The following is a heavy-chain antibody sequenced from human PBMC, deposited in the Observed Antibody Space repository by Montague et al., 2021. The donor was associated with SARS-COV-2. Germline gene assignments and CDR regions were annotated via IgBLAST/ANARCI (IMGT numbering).Heavy chain of an antibody. CDR1: GYSITHAYY. D-gene: IGHD2-8*01. Sequence: ETLSLTCTVSGYSITHAYYWGWIRQPPGKGLEWIGNIWHGGSTYYNPSLKSRVTISVDTSNNQFSLKLTSVTAADTAVYYCARTSQYCTPTICYLPNAMDVWGQGTTVTVSS. V-gene: IGHV4-38-2*02. CDR3: ARTSQYCTPTICYLPNAMDV. J-gene: IGHJ6*02. CDR2: IWHGGST.